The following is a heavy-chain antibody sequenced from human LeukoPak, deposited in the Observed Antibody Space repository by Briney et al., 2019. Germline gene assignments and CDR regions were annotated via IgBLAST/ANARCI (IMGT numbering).Heavy chain of an antibody. V-gene: IGHV4-38-2*02. CDR1: GYSISSGYF. CDR2: IYHSGST. Sequence: PSETLSLTCTVSGYSISSGYFWGWIRQPPGKGLEWIGSIYHSGSTSYNPSLKSRLTISVDTSKNQFSLKLNFVTAADTAVYYCARERREQLLPPYTRSVTYFDYWGQGTLVTVSS. D-gene: IGHD2-2*01. J-gene: IGHJ4*02. CDR3: ARERREQLLPPYTRSVTYFDY.